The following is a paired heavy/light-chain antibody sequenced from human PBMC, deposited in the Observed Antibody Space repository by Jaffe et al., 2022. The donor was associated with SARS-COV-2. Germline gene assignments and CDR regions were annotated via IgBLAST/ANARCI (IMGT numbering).Light chain of an antibody. CDR1: ALPKQY. J-gene: IGLJ2*01. CDR3: QSADSSGTFVV. CDR2: KDS. Sequence: SYELTQPPSVSVSPGQTARITCSGDALPKQYAYWYQQKPGQAPVLVIYKDSERPSGIPERFSGSSSGTTVTLTISGVQAEDEADYYCQSADSSGTFVVFGGGTKLTVL. V-gene: IGLV3-25*03.
Heavy chain of an antibody. CDR3: ARGEYYDSSGYGLTSYFDY. Sequence: QVQLVQSGAEVKKPGSSVKVSCKASGGTFSSYAISWVRQAPGQGLEWMGGIIPIFGTANYAQKFQGRVTITADESTSTAYMELSSLRSEDTAVYYCARGEYYDSSGYGLTSYFDYWGQGTLVTVSS. V-gene: IGHV1-69*01. J-gene: IGHJ4*02. D-gene: IGHD3-22*01. CDR2: IIPIFGTA. CDR1: GGTFSSYA.